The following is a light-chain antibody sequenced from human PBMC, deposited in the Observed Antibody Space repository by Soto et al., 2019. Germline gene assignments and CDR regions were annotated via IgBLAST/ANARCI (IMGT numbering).Light chain of an antibody. CDR2: AAS. Sequence: DIQMTQSPSSLSASVGDRVTITCRASQSISSYLNWYQHKPGKAPKLLIYAASSLQSGVPSRFSGSGSGTEFTLTISSLQPEDFATYYCQQSYSTPYTFGQGTKLEIK. CDR3: QQSYSTPYT. CDR1: QSISSY. V-gene: IGKV1-39*01. J-gene: IGKJ2*01.